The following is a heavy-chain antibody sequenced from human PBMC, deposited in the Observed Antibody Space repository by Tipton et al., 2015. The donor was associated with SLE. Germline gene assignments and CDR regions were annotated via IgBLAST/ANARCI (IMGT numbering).Heavy chain of an antibody. CDR2: IKQDGSEK. V-gene: IGHV3-7*01. D-gene: IGHD3-16*01. Sequence: SLRLSCAASGFTFSSYWMSWVRQAPGKGLEWVANIKQDGSEKYYVDSVKGRFTISRDNSKNTLYLQMNSLRAEDTAVYYCARERLGGSFDYWGQGTLVTVSS. CDR3: ARERLGGSFDY. CDR1: GFTFSSYW. J-gene: IGHJ4*02.